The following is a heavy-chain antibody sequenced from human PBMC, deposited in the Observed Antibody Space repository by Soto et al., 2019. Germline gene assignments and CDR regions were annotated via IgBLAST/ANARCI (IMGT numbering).Heavy chain of an antibody. CDR1: GFTVSSNY. CDR2: IYSGGST. CDR3: ARDRIPTGMDV. V-gene: IGHV3-66*01. J-gene: IGHJ6*02. Sequence: EVQLVESGGGLVQPGGSLRLSCAASGFTVSSNYMSWVRQAPGKGLEWVSVIYSGGSTYYADSVKGRFTISRDNSKNALYLQMNSLRAEDTAVYYCARDRIPTGMDVWGQGTTVTVSS.